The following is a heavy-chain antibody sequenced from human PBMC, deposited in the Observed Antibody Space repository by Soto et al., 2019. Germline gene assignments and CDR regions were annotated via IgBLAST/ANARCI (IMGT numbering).Heavy chain of an antibody. CDR1: GDSVSSNSAA. Sequence: SQTHSLTCAISGDSVSSNSAAWNWIRKSPSRGLEWLGRTYYRSKWYNDYAVSVKSRITINPDTSKNQFSLQLNSVTPEDTAVYYCARFAAAAGLAGYWGQGTPVTVSS. V-gene: IGHV6-1*01. CDR3: ARFAAAAGLAGY. J-gene: IGHJ4*02. D-gene: IGHD6-13*01. CDR2: TYYRSKWYN.